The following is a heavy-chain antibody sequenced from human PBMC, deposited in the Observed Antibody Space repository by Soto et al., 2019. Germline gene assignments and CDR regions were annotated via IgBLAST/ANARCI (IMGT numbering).Heavy chain of an antibody. D-gene: IGHD2-15*01. CDR2: ISGSGGST. J-gene: IGHJ4*02. Sequence: EVQLLESGGGLVQPGGSLRLSCAASGFTFSSYAMSWVRQAPGKGLEWVSAISGSGGSTYYADSVKGRFTISRDNSKNTLYLHMTSLRAEHTAVYYCAKAPLYCSGGSCPYYFDYWGQGTQVTVSS. CDR3: AKAPLYCSGGSCPYYFDY. CDR1: GFTFSSYA. V-gene: IGHV3-23*01.